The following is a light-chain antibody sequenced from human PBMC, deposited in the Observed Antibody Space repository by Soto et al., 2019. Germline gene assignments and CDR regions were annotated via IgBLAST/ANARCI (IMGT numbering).Light chain of an antibody. CDR1: QTIETY. Sequence: DIQMTQSPSSLSASVGDRITITCRASQTIETYLSWYQVKPGKAPRLLIYAAANLQRGVPSRFTGSGSGTDFTLTINNLQPDDVAGYYCQQCFSIPPTFGHGTKVETK. CDR2: AAA. CDR3: QQCFSIPPT. V-gene: IGKV1-39*01. J-gene: IGKJ1*01.